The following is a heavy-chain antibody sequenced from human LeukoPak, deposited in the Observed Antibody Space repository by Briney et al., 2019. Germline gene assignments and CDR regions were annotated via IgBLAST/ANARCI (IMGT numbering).Heavy chain of an antibody. CDR3: ATVARSEDYCSGGSCYLARLDY. CDR2: FDPEDGET. CDR1: GYTLTELS. Sequence: ASVKVSCKVSGYTLTELSMHWVRQAPGKGLEWMGGFDPEDGETIYAQKFQGRVTMTEDTSTDTAYMELSSLRSEDTAVYYCATVARSEDYCSGGSCYLARLDYWGQGTLVTVSS. J-gene: IGHJ4*02. D-gene: IGHD2-15*01. V-gene: IGHV1-24*01.